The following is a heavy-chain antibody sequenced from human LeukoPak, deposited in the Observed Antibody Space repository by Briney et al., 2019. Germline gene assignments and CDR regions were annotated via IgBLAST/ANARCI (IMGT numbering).Heavy chain of an antibody. V-gene: IGHV3-23*01. CDR3: ARARSSYGYGDAFDI. CDR2: ISGSGGST. Sequence: GGTLRLSCAASGFTFSSYGMSWVRQAPGKGLEWVSAISGSGGSTNYADSVKGRFTISRDNSKNTLYLQMNSLRAEDTAVYYCARARSSYGYGDAFDIWGQGTMVTVSS. CDR1: GFTFSSYG. D-gene: IGHD5-18*01. J-gene: IGHJ3*02.